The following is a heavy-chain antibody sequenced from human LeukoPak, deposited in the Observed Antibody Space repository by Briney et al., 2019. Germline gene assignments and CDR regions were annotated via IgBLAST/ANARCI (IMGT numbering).Heavy chain of an antibody. CDR3: AKYYYGSGNSFGMDV. D-gene: IGHD3-10*01. V-gene: IGHV3-23*01. CDR2: TDGSGSST. CDR1: GFTFNNYA. Sequence: GGSLRLSCAASGFTFNNYAMSWVRQAPGKGLERVSATDGSGSSTYYADSVKGRFTISRDNSKNTLYLHMNSLRAEDTAVYYCAKYYYGSGNSFGMDVWGQGTTVTVSS. J-gene: IGHJ6*02.